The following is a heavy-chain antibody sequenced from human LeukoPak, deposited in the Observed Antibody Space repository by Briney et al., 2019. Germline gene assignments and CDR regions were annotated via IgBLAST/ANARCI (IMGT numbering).Heavy chain of an antibody. V-gene: IGHV3-21*01. CDR1: GFTFTSYT. D-gene: IGHD1-1*01. CDR2: FSSSSSYI. Sequence: GGSLRLSCAASGFTFTSYTMNWVRQAPGKGLEWVSSFSSSSSYIYYADSVKGRFTISRDNAKNSLYLQMNSLRAEDTAVYYCARDRLLEDRHYYSYYYMDVWGKGTTVTVSS. J-gene: IGHJ6*03. CDR3: ARDRLLEDRHYYSYYYMDV.